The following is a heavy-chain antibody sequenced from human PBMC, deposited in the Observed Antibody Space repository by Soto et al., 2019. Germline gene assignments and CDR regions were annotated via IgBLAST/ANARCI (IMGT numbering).Heavy chain of an antibody. Sequence: EVQLLESGGGLVQPGGSLRLSCAASGFTFSSYAMSWLRQAPGKGLEWVSAISGSGGSTYYADSVKGRFTISRDNSKNTLYLQMNSLRAEDTAVYYCARYCSGGSCYSDYWGQGTLVTVSS. J-gene: IGHJ4*02. CDR2: ISGSGGST. CDR1: GFTFSSYA. CDR3: ARYCSGGSCYSDY. V-gene: IGHV3-23*01. D-gene: IGHD2-15*01.